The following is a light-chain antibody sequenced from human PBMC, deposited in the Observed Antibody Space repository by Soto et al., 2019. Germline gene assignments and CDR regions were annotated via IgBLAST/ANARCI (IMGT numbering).Light chain of an antibody. CDR1: QGISSF. J-gene: IGKJ3*01. CDR2: GAS. CDR3: QQLNSFPIP. Sequence: IQLTQSPSSLSASVGDRVTITFRASQGISSFLAWYQQKPGKAPKLLIYGASTLLSGVPSRFSGSGSGTDFTLTIGSLQPEDFATYYCQQLNSFPIPFGPGTKVDI. V-gene: IGKV1-9*01.